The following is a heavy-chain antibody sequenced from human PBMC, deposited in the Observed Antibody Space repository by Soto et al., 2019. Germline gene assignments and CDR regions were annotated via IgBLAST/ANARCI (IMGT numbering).Heavy chain of an antibody. J-gene: IGHJ4*02. CDR2: IDPSDSYT. CDR3: ARFVPDHCSSTSCPLNFDY. Sequence: LGESLKISCKGSGYSFTSYWISWVRQMPGKGLEWVGRIDPSDSYTNYSPSFQGHVTISADKSISTAYLQWSSLKASDTAMYYCARFVPDHCSSTSCPLNFDYWGQGTLVTVSS. V-gene: IGHV5-10-1*01. CDR1: GYSFTSYW. D-gene: IGHD2-2*01.